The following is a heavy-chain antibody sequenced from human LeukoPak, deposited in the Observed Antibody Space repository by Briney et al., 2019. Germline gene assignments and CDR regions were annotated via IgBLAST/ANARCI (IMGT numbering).Heavy chain of an antibody. CDR3: ARSRPLHASGSFYNVDGLDV. D-gene: IGHD3-10*01. CDR1: GGSINNYY. V-gene: IGHV4-4*07. CDR2: IHTSGTA. J-gene: IGHJ3*01. Sequence: SETQSLTCTVSGGSINNYYCHWIRQPAGKGLEWIGRIHTSGTANYNPSLNSRVTMSVDTSKSHFSLKLTSVTAADTALYYCARSRPLHASGSFYNVDGLDVWGLGTMVTVSS.